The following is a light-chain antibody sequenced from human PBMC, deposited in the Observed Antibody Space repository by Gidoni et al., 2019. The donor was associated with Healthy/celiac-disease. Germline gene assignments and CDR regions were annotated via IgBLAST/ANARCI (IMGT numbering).Light chain of an antibody. CDR2: GAS. J-gene: IGKJ3*01. CDR3: QQYGSSSFT. V-gene: IGKV3-20*01. Sequence: EIVLTQSPGTLSLSPGERATLSCRASQSVSSSYLAWYQQKPGQAPRLLIYGASSRATGIPDRCSGSGSGTDFTLTISRLEPEDFAVYYCQQYGSSSFTFGPGTKVDIK. CDR1: QSVSSSY.